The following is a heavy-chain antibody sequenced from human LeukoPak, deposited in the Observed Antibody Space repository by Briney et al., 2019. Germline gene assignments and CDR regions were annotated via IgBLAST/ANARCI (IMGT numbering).Heavy chain of an antibody. CDR2: ISPYSANT. CDR1: GYTFSNYG. CDR3: ARGGVATITYFDY. J-gene: IGHJ4*02. D-gene: IGHD5-12*01. V-gene: IGHV1-18*01. Sequence: ASVKVSCKPSGYTFSNYGITWVRQAPGQGLEWMGWISPYSANTNYTQKLQGRVTMTTDTSTNTAYMELSSLRSEDTAVYYCARGGVATITYFDYWGQGTLVTVSS.